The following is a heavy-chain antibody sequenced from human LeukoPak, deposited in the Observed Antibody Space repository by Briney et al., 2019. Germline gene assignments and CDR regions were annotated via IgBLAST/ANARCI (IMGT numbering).Heavy chain of an antibody. D-gene: IGHD2-15*01. V-gene: IGHV4-59*08. CDR3: ARRAAPPNYGMDV. J-gene: IGHJ6*02. CDR1: GGSINGYY. Sequence: PSETLSLTCAVSGGSINGYYWTWIRQPPGKGLEYIGYIYYSGNTNYNPSLKSRVTISVDTSKNQFSLKLNSVTAADTAVYHCARRAAPPNYGMDVWGQGTTVTVSS. CDR2: IYYSGNT.